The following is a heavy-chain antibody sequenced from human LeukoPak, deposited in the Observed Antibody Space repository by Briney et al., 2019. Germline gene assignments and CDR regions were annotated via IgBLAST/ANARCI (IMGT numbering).Heavy chain of an antibody. V-gene: IGHV4-59*01. CDR3: ARGLRNYYYGMDV. CDR1: GGSISSYY. CDR2: IYYSGST. D-gene: IGHD3-16*01. Sequence: PSETLSLTCTVSGGSISSYYWSWIRQPPGKGLEWIGYIYYSGSTNYNPSPKSRVTISVDTPKNQFSLKLSSVTAADTAVYYCARGLRNYYYGMDVWGQGTTVTVSS. J-gene: IGHJ6*02.